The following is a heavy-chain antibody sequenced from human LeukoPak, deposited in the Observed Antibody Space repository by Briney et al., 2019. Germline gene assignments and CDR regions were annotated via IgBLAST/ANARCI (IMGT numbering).Heavy chain of an antibody. CDR2: IAYDGSNK. D-gene: IGHD4-23*01. J-gene: IGHJ4*02. V-gene: IGHV3-30*18. CDR1: GFTFSSYA. Sequence: GGSLRLSCAASGFTFSSYAMHWVRQAPGKGLEWVALIAYDGSNKYYADSVKGRFTISRDNSKNTLYLQMNSLRAEDTAVYYCAKGEDYGGFDYWGQGTLVTVSS. CDR3: AKGEDYGGFDY.